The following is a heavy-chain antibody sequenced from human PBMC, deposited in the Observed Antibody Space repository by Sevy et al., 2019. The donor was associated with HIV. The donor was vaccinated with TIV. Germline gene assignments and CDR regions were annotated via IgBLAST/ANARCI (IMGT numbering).Heavy chain of an antibody. CDR3: ARGKRDVDY. Sequence: SETLSLTSTVSGGSISSYYWSWIRQPPGKGLEWIGYIYYSGSTNYNPSLKSRVTISVDTSKNQFSLKLSSVTAADTAVYYCARGKRDVDYWGQGTLVTVSS. J-gene: IGHJ4*02. CDR2: IYYSGST. V-gene: IGHV4-59*01. CDR1: GGSISSYY.